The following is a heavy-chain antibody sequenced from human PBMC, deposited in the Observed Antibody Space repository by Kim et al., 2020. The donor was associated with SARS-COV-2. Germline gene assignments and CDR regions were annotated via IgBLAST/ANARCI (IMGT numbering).Heavy chain of an antibody. CDR1: GFTFSSYG. CDR3: AKDLSARPYYYYGMDV. J-gene: IGHJ6*01. CDR2: ISYDGSNK. D-gene: IGHD6-6*01. Sequence: GGSLRLSCVASGFTFSSYGMHWVRQAPGKGLEWVAVISYDGSNKYYADSVKGRFTISRDNSKNTLYLQMNSLRAEDTAVYYCAKDLSARPYYYYGMDVWG. V-gene: IGHV3-30*18.